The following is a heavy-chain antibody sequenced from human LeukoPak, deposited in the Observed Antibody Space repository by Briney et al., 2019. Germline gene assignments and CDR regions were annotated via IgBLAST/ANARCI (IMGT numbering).Heavy chain of an antibody. Sequence: AETLSLMCTVSGGSISSYYWSWTRQPPGGGRECLGYIYYSGSANYNPSLKRRVAISVDTSKNQFSLKLSSVTAADTAVYYCAYYGDYGEDAFDIWGQGTMVTVSS. CDR1: GGSISSYY. CDR2: IYYSGSA. D-gene: IGHD4-17*01. CDR3: AYYGDYGEDAFDI. V-gene: IGHV4-59*13. J-gene: IGHJ3*02.